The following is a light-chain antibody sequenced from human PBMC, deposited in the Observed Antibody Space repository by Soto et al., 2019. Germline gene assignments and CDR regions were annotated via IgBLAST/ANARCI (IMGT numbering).Light chain of an antibody. CDR3: QVWDSSSDPLYV. CDR1: NIGSKS. V-gene: IGLV3-21*04. Sequence: SYELTQPPSVSVAPGKTARITCGGNNIGSKSVHWYQQKPGQAPVLVIYCDSDRPSGIPERFSGSNSGNTATLTISRVEAGDEADYYCQVWDSSSDPLYVFGTGTKLTVL. J-gene: IGLJ1*01. CDR2: CDS.